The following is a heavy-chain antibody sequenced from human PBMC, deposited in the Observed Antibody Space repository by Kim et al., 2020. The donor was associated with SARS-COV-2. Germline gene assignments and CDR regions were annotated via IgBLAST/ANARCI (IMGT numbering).Heavy chain of an antibody. CDR3: VRVIVPGGADV. D-gene: IGHD3-10*01. CDR2: FHLRTGQT. J-gene: IGHJ6*02. Sequence: GGSLRLSCVVSEDNFGGHARHWVRHAPGKGLEWVAGFHLRTGQTHYADSVRGRFTTSRDNAKNLLYLHMSRLRPVDTAIYHCVRVIVPGGADVWGQGTTVPVSS. V-gene: IGHV3-9*01. CDR1: EDNFGGHA.